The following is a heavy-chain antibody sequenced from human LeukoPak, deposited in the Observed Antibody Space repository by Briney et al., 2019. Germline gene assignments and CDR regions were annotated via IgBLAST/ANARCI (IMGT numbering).Heavy chain of an antibody. Sequence: PSETLSLTCAVYGGSFSGYYWSWIRQPPGKGLEWIGEINHSGCTNYNPSLKSRVTISVDTSKNQFSLKLSSVTAADTAVYYCARGVSYYYGSGSYPRKYYFDYWGQGTLVTVSS. CDR3: ARGVSYYYGSGSYPRKYYFDY. J-gene: IGHJ4*02. CDR1: GGSFSGYY. V-gene: IGHV4-34*01. CDR2: INHSGCT. D-gene: IGHD3-10*01.